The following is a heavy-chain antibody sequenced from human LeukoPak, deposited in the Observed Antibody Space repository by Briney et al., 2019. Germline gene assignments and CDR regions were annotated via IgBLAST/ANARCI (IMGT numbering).Heavy chain of an antibody. CDR3: ARRAQWLVSSPFDP. J-gene: IGHJ5*02. Sequence: GESLKISCKCSGYSFTSYWIGWVRQMLGKGLEWMGIIYPGDSDTRYSPSFQGQVTISADKSISTAYLQWSSLKASDTAMYYCARRAQWLVSSPFDPWGQGTLVTVSS. CDR2: IYPGDSDT. CDR1: GYSFTSYW. D-gene: IGHD6-19*01. V-gene: IGHV5-51*01.